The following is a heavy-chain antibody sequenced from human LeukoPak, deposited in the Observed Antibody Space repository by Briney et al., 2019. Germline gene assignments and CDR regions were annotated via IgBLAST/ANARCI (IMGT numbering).Heavy chain of an antibody. Sequence: SETLSLTCAVSGYSISRGYYWGWIRQSPGKGLEWIGSIYHIGTTYYNPSLQSRVTISLDSSRNQFSLKLNSLTAADTAVYYCARVQNEDYYDSSGYSPFDYWGQGTLVTVSS. CDR2: IYHIGTT. D-gene: IGHD3-22*01. CDR3: ARVQNEDYYDSSGYSPFDY. CDR1: GYSISRGYY. J-gene: IGHJ4*02. V-gene: IGHV4-38-2*01.